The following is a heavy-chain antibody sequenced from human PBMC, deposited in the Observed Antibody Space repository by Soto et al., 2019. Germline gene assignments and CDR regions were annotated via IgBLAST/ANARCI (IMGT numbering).Heavy chain of an antibody. CDR3: ARVRLSGYDLGLDGMDV. CDR2: ISSSSSYI. CDR1: GFTFSSYS. J-gene: IGHJ6*02. Sequence: GGSLRLSCAASGFTFSSYSMNWVRQAPGKGLEWVSSISSSSSYIYYADSVKGRFTISRDNAKNSLYLQMNSLRAEDTAVYYCARVRLSGYDLGLDGMDVWGQGTTVTVSS. V-gene: IGHV3-21*01. D-gene: IGHD5-12*01.